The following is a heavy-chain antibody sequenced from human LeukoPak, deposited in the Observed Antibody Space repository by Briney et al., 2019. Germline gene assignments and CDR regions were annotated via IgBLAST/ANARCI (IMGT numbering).Heavy chain of an antibody. D-gene: IGHD1-14*01. V-gene: IGHV3-30-3*01. J-gene: IGHJ4*02. CDR1: GFTFSSYA. CDR3: ARDLLGMWNYFDY. Sequence: GGSLRLSCAASGFTFSSYAMHWVRQAPGKGLEWVAVISYDGSNKYYADSVKGRFTISRDNSENMLYLQMNSLRAEDTAVYYCARDLLGMWNYFDYWGQGTLVTVSS. CDR2: ISYDGSNK.